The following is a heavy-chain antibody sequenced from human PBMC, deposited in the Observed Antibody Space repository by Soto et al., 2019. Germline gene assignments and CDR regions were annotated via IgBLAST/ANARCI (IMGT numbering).Heavy chain of an antibody. CDR2: IRASGSST. D-gene: IGHD5-12*01. CDR1: GFTFSSAS. V-gene: IGHV3-23*01. CDR3: ARGGFTSPFDY. J-gene: IGHJ4*02. Sequence: GGSLRLSCAASGFTFSSASMTWVRQAPGKGLEWVSTIRASGSSTYYADSVKGRVTISRDNSLTTVSLHIDSLSVEDTATYYCARGGFTSPFDYWGLGILVTVSS.